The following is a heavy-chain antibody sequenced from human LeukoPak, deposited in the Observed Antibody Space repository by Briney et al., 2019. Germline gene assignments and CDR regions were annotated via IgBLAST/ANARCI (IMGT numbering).Heavy chain of an antibody. D-gene: IGHD3-10*01. J-gene: IGHJ5*02. CDR3: ARDQIIGSGSGSYFNWFDP. Sequence: ASVKVSCKASGYTFTSHYMHWVRQAPGQGLEWMGLINPTGGSTGYAQKFQGRVTMTRDMSTSTAYMELSSLRSEDTAVYYCARDQIIGSGSGSYFNWFDPWGQGTLVTVSS. V-gene: IGHV1-46*01. CDR1: GYTFTSHY. CDR2: INPTGGST.